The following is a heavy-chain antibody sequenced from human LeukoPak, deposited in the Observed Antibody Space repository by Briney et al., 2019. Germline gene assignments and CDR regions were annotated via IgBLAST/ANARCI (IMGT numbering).Heavy chain of an antibody. CDR3: ARGILVMVYATFDY. D-gene: IGHD2-8*01. Sequence: PSETLSLTCTVSGGSISSSSYYWGWICQPPGKGLEWIGSIYYSGSTYYNPSLKSRVTISVDTSKNQFSLKLSSVTAADTAVYYCARGILVMVYATFDYWGQGILATVSS. CDR2: IYYSGST. CDR1: GGSISSSSYY. J-gene: IGHJ4*02. V-gene: IGHV4-39*01.